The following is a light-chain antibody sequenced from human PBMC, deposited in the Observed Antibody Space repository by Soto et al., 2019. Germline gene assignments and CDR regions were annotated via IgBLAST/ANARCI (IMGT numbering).Light chain of an antibody. CDR2: DAS. V-gene: IGKV3-11*01. CDR1: QSVSYS. Sequence: EIVLTQSPAALSLSPGERATLSCRARQSVSYSLAWYQHKSGQAPRLIIYDASNRASGIPARFSGSGSGKDFALTIGILEPDDFSVYYCVLGSNWLYTFCQGTKLEIK. CDR3: VLGSNWLYT. J-gene: IGKJ2*01.